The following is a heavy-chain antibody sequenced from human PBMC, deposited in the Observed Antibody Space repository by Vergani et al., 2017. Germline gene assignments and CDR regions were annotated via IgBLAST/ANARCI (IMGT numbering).Heavy chain of an antibody. Sequence: EVQLLESGGGLVQPGGSLRLSCAASGFTFSSYAMSWVRQAPGKGLEWVSAISGSGDSTYYADSVKGRFTISRDNSKNTLYLQMNSLRAEDTAVYYCAKFPGIAVAGSDYWGQGTLVTVSS. CDR1: GFTFSSYA. J-gene: IGHJ4*02. V-gene: IGHV3-23*01. CDR3: AKFPGIAVAGSDY. CDR2: ISGSGDST. D-gene: IGHD6-19*01.